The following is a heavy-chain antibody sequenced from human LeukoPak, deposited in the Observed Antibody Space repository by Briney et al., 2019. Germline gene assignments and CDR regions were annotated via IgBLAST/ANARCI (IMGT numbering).Heavy chain of an antibody. CDR1: GYTFTSYG. Sequence: ASVKVSCKASGYTFTSYGISWVRHAPGQGRERMGWISAYNGNTNYAQKLQGRVTMTTDTSTSTAYMELRSLRSDDTAVYYCARDCNSTSCYLDYWGQGTLVTVSS. D-gene: IGHD2-2*01. V-gene: IGHV1-18*01. CDR3: ARDCNSTSCYLDY. J-gene: IGHJ4*02. CDR2: ISAYNGNT.